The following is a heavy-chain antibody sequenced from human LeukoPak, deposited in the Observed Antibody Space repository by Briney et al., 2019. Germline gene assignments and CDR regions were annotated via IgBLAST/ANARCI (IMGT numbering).Heavy chain of an antibody. V-gene: IGHV4-59*01. CDR1: GGSLSSYY. Sequence: SETLSLTCTVSGGSLSSYYWSWIRQPPGKGLEWIGYIYYSGSTNYNPSLKSRVTISVDTSKNQFSLKLSSVTAADTAVYYCARVSWFPGTSYYYMDVWGKGTTVTVSS. D-gene: IGHD1-1*01. CDR3: ARVSWFPGTSYYYMDV. CDR2: IYYSGST. J-gene: IGHJ6*03.